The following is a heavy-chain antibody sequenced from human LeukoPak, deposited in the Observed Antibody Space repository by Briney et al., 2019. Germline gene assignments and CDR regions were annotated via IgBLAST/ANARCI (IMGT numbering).Heavy chain of an antibody. D-gene: IGHD3-22*01. J-gene: IGHJ1*01. V-gene: IGHV3-23*01. CDR3: AIMHGYYDGSGYWVQ. CDR1: GFTFGSYG. CDR2: ITPNADRT. Sequence: GGSLRLSCAASGFTFGSYGMNWVRQAPGKGLEWVSFITPNADRTSYADSVEGRFTISRDNPRNTVYMQMNSLRDEDTAVYYCAIMHGYYDGSGYWVQWGQGTLVTVSS.